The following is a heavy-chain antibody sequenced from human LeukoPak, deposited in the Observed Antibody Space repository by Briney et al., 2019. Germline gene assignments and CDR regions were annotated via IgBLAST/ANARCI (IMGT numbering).Heavy chain of an antibody. Sequence: ASVKVCCKASGYTCTNYGISWVRQAPGQGLEWMGWISAYNGNTNYPQKFQGRVTMTTDTSTTTAYMELRSLRPDDTAVYYCARDYGSGYLRFDYWGQGTLVTVSS. V-gene: IGHV1-18*01. J-gene: IGHJ4*02. CDR2: ISAYNGNT. D-gene: IGHD3-22*01. CDR3: ARDYGSGYLRFDY. CDR1: GYTCTNYG.